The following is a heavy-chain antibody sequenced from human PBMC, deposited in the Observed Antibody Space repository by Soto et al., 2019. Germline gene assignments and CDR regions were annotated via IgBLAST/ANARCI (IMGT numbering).Heavy chain of an antibody. CDR1: GVSVSNPNW. CDR3: ARGIFYAFDI. D-gene: IGHD3-9*01. J-gene: IGHJ3*02. V-gene: IGHV4-4*02. Sequence: PSKTLSLTCAISGVSVSNPNWWAWVRQAPGKGLEWIGEIDHSGSTNYNPSLNSRVTISLDRSKNQFSLKLSSVAAADTAVYYCARGIFYAFDIWGQGTMVT. CDR2: IDHSGST.